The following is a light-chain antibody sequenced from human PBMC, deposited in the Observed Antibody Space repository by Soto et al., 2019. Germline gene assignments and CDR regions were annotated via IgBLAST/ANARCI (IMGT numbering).Light chain of an antibody. Sequence: DIQMTQSPPSLSASVGDTVTITCRASQSISSFLNWYQQQPGKAPKLLVYYASSLQSGVPSRFSGSGSGTDFTLTISSLQPEDFATYFCQQSYSTPQTFGRGTKLEI. V-gene: IGKV1-39*01. J-gene: IGKJ2*01. CDR1: QSISSF. CDR2: YAS. CDR3: QQSYSTPQT.